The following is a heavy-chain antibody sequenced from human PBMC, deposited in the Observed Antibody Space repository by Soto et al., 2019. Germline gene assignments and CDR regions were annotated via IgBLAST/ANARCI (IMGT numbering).Heavy chain of an antibody. CDR1: DGSISSSSYF. J-gene: IGHJ6*03. Sequence: SETLSLTCTVSDGSISSSSYFWGWVRQPPGKGLEWIGNVYYSGSTSYNPSLKSRISISLDTSQNQVSLKLTSVTAADTAVYYCARFAEAAVRRDSDHYYKDVWGKGTSVTVSS. CDR3: ARFAEAAVRRDSDHYYKDV. CDR2: VYYSGST. D-gene: IGHD6-13*01. V-gene: IGHV4-39*07.